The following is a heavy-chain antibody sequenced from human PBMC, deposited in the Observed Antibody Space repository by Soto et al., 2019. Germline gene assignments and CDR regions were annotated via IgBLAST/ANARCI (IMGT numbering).Heavy chain of an antibody. V-gene: IGHV3-23*01. D-gene: IGHD4-17*01. CDR1: GFTFSSYA. Sequence: EVQLLESGGGLVQPGGSLRLSCAASGFTFSSYAMICIRQVPGKVLEWVSGLYGSGRGIHYADSVKGRFDISRDNHAYAVYLHMNNVRVEDRAVYYCAKGAVAGDGVWVAHAWGRGTAVTGSS. J-gene: IGHJ5*02. CDR2: LYGSGRGI. CDR3: AKGAVAGDGVWVAHA.